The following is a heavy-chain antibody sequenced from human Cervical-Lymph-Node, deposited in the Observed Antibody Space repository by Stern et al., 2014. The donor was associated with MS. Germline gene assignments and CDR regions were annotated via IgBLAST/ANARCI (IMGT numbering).Heavy chain of an antibody. CDR3: LSDYN. CDR1: GYRFTSYG. CDR2: INTNTGNP. J-gene: IGHJ4*02. V-gene: IGHV7-4-1*02. Sequence: QMQLVQSESELKKPGASVKVSCTGHGYRFTSYGMNWVRQAPGQGLEWMGRINTNTGNPTYAQDFTGRFVFSLDTSVSTAYLEITSLKAEDTAVYYCLSDYNWGQGTLVTVSS. D-gene: IGHD5-24*01.